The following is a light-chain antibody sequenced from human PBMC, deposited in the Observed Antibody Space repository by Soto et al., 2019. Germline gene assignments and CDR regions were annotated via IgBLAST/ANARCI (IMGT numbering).Light chain of an antibody. CDR2: GAS. J-gene: IGKJ4*01. CDR1: QGISSA. Sequence: AIQLTQSPSSLSASVGDRVTITCRASQGISSALAWFQQNPGKAPKLLIYGASSLQGGVPSRFSGSESGTNFTFTITSLQPEDFATYYCQQFSSYPLTFGGGTKVDIK. V-gene: IGKV1-13*02. CDR3: QQFSSYPLT.